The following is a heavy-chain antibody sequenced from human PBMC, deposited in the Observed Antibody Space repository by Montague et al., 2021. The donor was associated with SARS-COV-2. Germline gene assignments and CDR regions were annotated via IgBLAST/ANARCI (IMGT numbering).Heavy chain of an antibody. Sequence: PALVKPTQTLTLTCTFSGFSLRTAETCVSWIRQPPGKAPQWLVRIDWDGDKYYSRTLETRVSISTDTAKTQVVLTMTNVDPMDTATYYCARLSGVAPRCYYEGMDVWGQGTAVTVSS. D-gene: IGHD7-27*01. CDR1: GFSLRTAETC. CDR2: IDWDGDK. J-gene: IGHJ6*02. V-gene: IGHV2-70*11. CDR3: ARLSGVAPRCYYEGMDV.